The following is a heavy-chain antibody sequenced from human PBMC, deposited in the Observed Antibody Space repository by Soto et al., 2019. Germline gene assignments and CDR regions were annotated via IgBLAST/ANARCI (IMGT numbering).Heavy chain of an antibody. J-gene: IGHJ6*02. V-gene: IGHV3-43*01. CDR2: ISWDGGST. CDR1: GFTFDDYT. Sequence: PGGSLRLSCAASGFTFDDYTMHWVRQAPGKGLEWVSLISWDGGSTYYADSVKGRFTISRDNSKNSLYLQMNSLRTEDTALYYYAKDSSGWENHYYYYGMDVWGQGTTVTFSS. D-gene: IGHD6-19*01. CDR3: AKDSSGWENHYYYYGMDV.